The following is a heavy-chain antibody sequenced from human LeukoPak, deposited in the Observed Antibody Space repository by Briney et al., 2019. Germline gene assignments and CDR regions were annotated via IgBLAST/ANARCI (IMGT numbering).Heavy chain of an antibody. J-gene: IGHJ3*02. CDR1: AFTFSSYS. Sequence: GGSLRLSCAASAFTFSSYSMNWVRQAPGKGLEWVSYISSSSSTIYYADSVKGRFTISRDNAKNSLYLQMNSLRAEDTAVYYCARDRHYGPPDAFDIWGQGTMVTVSS. V-gene: IGHV3-48*01. CDR2: ISSSSSTI. CDR3: ARDRHYGPPDAFDI. D-gene: IGHD4-17*01.